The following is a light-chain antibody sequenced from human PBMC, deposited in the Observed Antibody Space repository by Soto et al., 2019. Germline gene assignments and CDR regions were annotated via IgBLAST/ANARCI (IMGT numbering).Light chain of an antibody. Sequence: EIVMTQSPATVSVCPGERATLSCRASQSVSDKLAWYQQKPGQAPRLLIYHASARATGIPARFSGSGSGTEFTLTISGLQSEDFAVYYCQQYNNWPPWTFGQGTKVDIK. CDR3: QQYNNWPPWT. J-gene: IGKJ1*01. CDR2: HAS. V-gene: IGKV3-15*01. CDR1: QSVSDK.